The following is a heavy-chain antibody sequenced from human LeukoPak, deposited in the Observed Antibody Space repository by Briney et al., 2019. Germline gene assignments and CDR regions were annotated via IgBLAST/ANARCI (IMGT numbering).Heavy chain of an antibody. Sequence: GASVKVSCKASGYTFTGYYMHWVRQAPGKGLEWMGGFDPEDGETIYAQKFQGRVTTTEDTSTDTAYMELSSLRSEDTAVYYCATSSVVWFGEFPFDYWGQGTLVTVSS. D-gene: IGHD3-10*01. CDR3: ATSSVVWFGEFPFDY. V-gene: IGHV1-24*01. CDR1: GYTFTGYY. J-gene: IGHJ4*02. CDR2: FDPEDGET.